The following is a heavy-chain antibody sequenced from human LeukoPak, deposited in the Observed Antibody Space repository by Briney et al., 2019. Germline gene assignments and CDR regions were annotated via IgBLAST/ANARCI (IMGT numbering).Heavy chain of an antibody. J-gene: IGHJ4*02. CDR1: GFTFSSYS. CDR2: ISSSSSYI. V-gene: IGHV3-21*01. D-gene: IGHD2-2*01. CDR3: ARDDCSRTSCRHEIDY. Sequence: GGSLRLSCAASGFTFSSYSMNWVRQAPGKGLEWVSSISSSSSYIYYADSVKGRFTISRDNAKNSLYLQMNSLRAEDTAVYYCARDDCSRTSCRHEIDYWGQGTLVTVSS.